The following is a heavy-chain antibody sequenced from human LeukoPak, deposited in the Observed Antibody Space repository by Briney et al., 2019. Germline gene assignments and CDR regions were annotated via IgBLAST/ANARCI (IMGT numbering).Heavy chain of an antibody. CDR1: GFTFSDCW. J-gene: IGHJ4*02. V-gene: IGHV3-7*01. Sequence: GGSLRLSCAVSGFTFSDCWMTWVRQAPGKGLEWVATINRGGSETYYVDSVKGRFTISRDDARNSLYLQMNGLRAEDAAVYFCAVFDKGWGQGTLVTVSS. CDR3: AVFDKG. CDR2: INRGGSET.